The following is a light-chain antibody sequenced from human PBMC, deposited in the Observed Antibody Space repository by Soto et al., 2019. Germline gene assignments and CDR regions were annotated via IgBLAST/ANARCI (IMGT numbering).Light chain of an antibody. CDR3: QQYNNWPFT. J-gene: IGKJ3*01. CDR2: DAS. V-gene: IGKV3-15*01. Sequence: EIVMTQSPATLSVSPGDRATLSCRASQSVSSNLAWYQQKPGQAPRLLIYDASTRATGIPARFSGSGSGTEFTLTISSLQSEDFAVYYCQQYNNWPFTFGPGTKVDFK. CDR1: QSVSSN.